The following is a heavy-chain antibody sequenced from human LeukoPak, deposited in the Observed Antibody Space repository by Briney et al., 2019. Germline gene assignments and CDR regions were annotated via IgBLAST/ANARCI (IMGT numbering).Heavy chain of an antibody. V-gene: IGHV4-34*01. CDR1: GGSFSGFY. J-gene: IGHJ4*02. CDR3: ARDGYSYGSGFDY. D-gene: IGHD5-18*01. CDR2: INHSGST. Sequence: SETLSLTCAVYGGSFSGFYWSWIRQPPGKGLEWLGEINHSGSTNYNPSLKSRVTISVDRSKNQFSLKLSSATAADTAVYYCARDGYSYGSGFDYWGQGTLVTVSS.